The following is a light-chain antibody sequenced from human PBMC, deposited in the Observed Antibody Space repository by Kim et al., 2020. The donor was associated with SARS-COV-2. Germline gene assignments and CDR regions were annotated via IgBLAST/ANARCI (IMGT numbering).Light chain of an antibody. CDR2: KAS. V-gene: IGKV1-5*03. CDR3: QQYDTYPLT. Sequence: DIQMTQSPSTLSASVGDRVTISCRASQSISTWLAWYQQKPGKAPNLLIYKASNLERGVPSRFSGSGSGTEFTLTISSLQPDDFATYYCQQYDTYPLTFGGGTKVEI. CDR1: QSISTW. J-gene: IGKJ4*01.